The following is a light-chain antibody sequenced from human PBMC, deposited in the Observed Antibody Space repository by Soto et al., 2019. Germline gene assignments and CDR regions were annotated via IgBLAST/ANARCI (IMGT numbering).Light chain of an antibody. Sequence: DIVLTQSPGTLSLSQGERATLSCRASQSVSSNYLAWYQQKPGQAPRLLIYGASTRATGVPDRFSGSGSGTDFTLTISRLEPEDFAVYHCQQYGSLSWTFGQGTKVEIK. CDR1: QSVSSNY. J-gene: IGKJ1*01. V-gene: IGKV3-20*01. CDR2: GAS. CDR3: QQYGSLSWT.